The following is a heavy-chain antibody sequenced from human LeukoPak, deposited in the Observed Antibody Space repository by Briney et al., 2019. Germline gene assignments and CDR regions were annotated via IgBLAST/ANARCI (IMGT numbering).Heavy chain of an antibody. V-gene: IGHV4-34*01. CDR2: INHSGST. J-gene: IGHJ4*02. CDR1: GGSFSGYY. CDR3: ARAGARWLDRLSSYFDY. D-gene: IGHD6-19*01. Sequence: SETLSLTCAVYGGSFSGYYWSWIRQPPGEGLEWIGEINHSGSTNYNPSLKSRVTISVDTSKNQFSLKLSSVTAADTAVYYCARAGARWLDRLSSYFDYWGQGTLVTVSS.